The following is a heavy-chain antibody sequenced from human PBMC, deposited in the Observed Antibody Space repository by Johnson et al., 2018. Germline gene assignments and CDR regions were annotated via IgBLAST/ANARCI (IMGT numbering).Heavy chain of an antibody. CDR1: GFTFSSYW. J-gene: IGHJ4*02. CDR2: IKQDGSEK. V-gene: IGHV3-7*03. CDR3: ATGGYYFDF. D-gene: IGHD3-16*01. Sequence: VQLVESGGGLVQPGGSLRLSCAASGFTFSSYWMTWVRQAPGKGLEWVVNIKQDGSEKYYVDSVKGRFTISRDNAKNSLYLQMNSLRAEDTALYYFATGGYYFDFWGQGTLLTVSS.